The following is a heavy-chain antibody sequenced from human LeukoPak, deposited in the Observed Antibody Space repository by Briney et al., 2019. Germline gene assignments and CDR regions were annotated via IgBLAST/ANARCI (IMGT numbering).Heavy chain of an antibody. CDR3: ARDEPVVVTATQPEPDY. V-gene: IGHV3-48*02. CDR1: GFTFSSYS. Sequence: GGSLRLSCAASGFTFSSYSMNWVRHAPGKGLERVSYISSSSSTIYYADSVKGRFTISRDNAKNSLYLQMNSLRDEDTAVYYCARDEPVVVTATQPEPDYSGQGTLVTVSS. D-gene: IGHD2-21*02. J-gene: IGHJ4*02. CDR2: ISSSSSTI.